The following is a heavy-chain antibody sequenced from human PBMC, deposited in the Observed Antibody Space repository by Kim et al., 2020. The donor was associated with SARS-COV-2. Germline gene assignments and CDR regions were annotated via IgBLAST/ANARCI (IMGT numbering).Heavy chain of an antibody. D-gene: IGHD3-16*01. CDR3: AKDRPGGDAFDI. Sequence: TYYADSLKSRFTISRHNSKNTLYLQMNSLRADDTALYYCAKDRPGGDAFDIWGQGTTVTVSS. V-gene: IGHV3-23*01. J-gene: IGHJ3*02. CDR2: T.